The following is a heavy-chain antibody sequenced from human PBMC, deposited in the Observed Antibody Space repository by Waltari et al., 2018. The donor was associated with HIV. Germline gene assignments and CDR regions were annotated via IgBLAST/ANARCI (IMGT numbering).Heavy chain of an antibody. V-gene: IGHV5-51*01. J-gene: IGHJ3*01. D-gene: IGHD3-16*01. CDR3: ARRFGGVNAFDV. Sequence: EEQLVQSGAEVKKTGESLKISCKGSLYTFSSYWIAWVRQMPGKGLEWMGIIYPGDSETKYSPSFQGQVTISVDKSIRTAYLQLSSLKASDSAMYYCARRFGGVNAFDVWGQGTMVTVSS. CDR1: LYTFSSYW. CDR2: IYPGDSET.